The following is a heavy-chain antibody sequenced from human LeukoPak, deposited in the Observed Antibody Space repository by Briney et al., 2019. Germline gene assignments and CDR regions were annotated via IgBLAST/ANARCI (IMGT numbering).Heavy chain of an antibody. J-gene: IGHJ4*02. V-gene: IGHV3-23*01. CDR1: GFTFSSYA. D-gene: IGHD3-10*01. Sequence: GGSLRLSCAASGFTFSSYAMSWVRQAPGQGLEWVSVISNSGGSTFYADSVKGRFTISRDNSKNTLYLQMNSLRAEDTAVYYCAKRASGSGTSLYYFDYCGQGTLVIVSS. CDR3: AKRASGSGTSLYYFDY. CDR2: ISNSGGST.